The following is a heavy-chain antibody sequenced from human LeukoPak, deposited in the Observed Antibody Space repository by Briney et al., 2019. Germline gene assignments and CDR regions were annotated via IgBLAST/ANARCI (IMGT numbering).Heavy chain of an antibody. D-gene: IGHD1-26*01. CDR3: ARDRRRDLLHAFDI. J-gene: IGHJ3*02. CDR1: GVIFSRSY. CDR2: IDYSGST. Sequence: SETLSLTCTVSGVIFSRSYWSWLRQPPGKALEWIAYIDYSGSTNYNPSLKSRLTISMDASKNQFSLKLTSVTAADTAVYYCARDRRRDLLHAFDIWGQGTMVTVSS. V-gene: IGHV4-59*01.